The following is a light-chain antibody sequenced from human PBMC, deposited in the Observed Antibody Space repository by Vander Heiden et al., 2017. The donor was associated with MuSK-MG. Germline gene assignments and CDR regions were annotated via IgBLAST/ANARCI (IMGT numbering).Light chain of an antibody. V-gene: IGKV3-11*01. CDR3: QHPNNGHPKCT. J-gene: IGKJ2*02. CDR1: QSVSGY. Sequence: PGERATLSCRASQSVSGYLAWYQQKPGQAPRLLIYDASKRATDIPARFVGSGDGTDVTLTIISREPEDFEVYYCQHPNNGHPKCTFGQGTKMDIK. CDR2: DAS.